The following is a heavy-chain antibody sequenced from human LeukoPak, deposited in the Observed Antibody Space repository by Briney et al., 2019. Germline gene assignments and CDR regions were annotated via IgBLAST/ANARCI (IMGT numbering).Heavy chain of an antibody. J-gene: IGHJ4*02. Sequence: ASETLSLTCTVSGGSISSYYWSWIRHPPGKGLEWVGYIYYSGSTNYNPSLKSRVTISVDTSKNQFSLKLSAVTAADTAVYYCASGRWLQLPLFWGQGTLVTVSS. CDR3: ASGRWLQLPLF. CDR1: GGSISSYY. D-gene: IGHD5-24*01. CDR2: IYYSGST. V-gene: IGHV4-59*08.